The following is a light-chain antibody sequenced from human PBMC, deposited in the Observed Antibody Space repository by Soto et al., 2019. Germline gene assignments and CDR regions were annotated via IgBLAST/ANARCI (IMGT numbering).Light chain of an antibody. Sequence: DIQMTQSPSSLSASVGDRVTITCRASQGISNYLAWYQQIPGKVPKLLISAASTLQSGVPSRFSGSGSGTDFTLTISILQPEVVATYYCQKYTNVPAFGGGTKVEIK. CDR2: AAS. CDR3: QKYTNVPA. CDR1: QGISNY. J-gene: IGKJ4*01. V-gene: IGKV1-27*01.